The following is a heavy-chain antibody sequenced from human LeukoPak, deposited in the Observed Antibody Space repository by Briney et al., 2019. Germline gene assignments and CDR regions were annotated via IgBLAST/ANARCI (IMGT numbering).Heavy chain of an antibody. J-gene: IGHJ6*03. CDR2: IYYSGST. CDR3: ARRRLDFWSSYQDQNYYYYYMDV. V-gene: IGHV4-59*11. CDR1: GGSISSHY. D-gene: IGHD3-3*01. Sequence: SETLSLTCTVSGGSISSHYWSWIRQPPGKGLEWIGYIYYSGSTIYNPSLKSRVTISVDTSKNQFSLKLSSVTAADTAVYYCARRRLDFWSSYQDQNYYYYYMDVWGKGTTVTVSS.